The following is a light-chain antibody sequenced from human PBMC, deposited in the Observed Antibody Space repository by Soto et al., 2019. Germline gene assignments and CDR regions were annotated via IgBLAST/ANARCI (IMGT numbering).Light chain of an antibody. Sequence: IVLTQSPATLSVSPGERTTISCGASQSVSSNLAWHQQRPGQAPRLLINDASRRATGIPDRFSGSGSGADFTLTISSLEPEDFAVYYCQQRSSWPITCGQGTRREIK. CDR3: QQRSSWPIT. CDR2: DAS. V-gene: IGKV3-11*01. J-gene: IGKJ5*01. CDR1: QSVSSN.